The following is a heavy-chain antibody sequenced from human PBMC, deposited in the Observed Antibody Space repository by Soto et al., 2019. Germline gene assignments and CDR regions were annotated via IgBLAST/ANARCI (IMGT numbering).Heavy chain of an antibody. Sequence: GGSLRLSCAASGFTFSSYGMHWVRQAPGKGLEWVAVIWYDGSNKYYADSVKGRFTISRDNSKNTLYLQMNSLRAEDTAVYYCARETARGRGYSYGFLGYWGQGTLVTVSS. D-gene: IGHD5-18*01. CDR3: ARETARGRGYSYGFLGY. J-gene: IGHJ4*02. CDR1: GFTFSSYG. V-gene: IGHV3-33*01. CDR2: IWYDGSNK.